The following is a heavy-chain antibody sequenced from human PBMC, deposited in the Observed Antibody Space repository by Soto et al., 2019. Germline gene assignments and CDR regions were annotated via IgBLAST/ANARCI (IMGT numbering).Heavy chain of an antibody. D-gene: IGHD1-1*01. V-gene: IGHV4-4*02. Sequence: PSETLSLSSAVSDTSTSKDIGWIWVRQPAGQGLEWIGEVHHTKGALYNQALRSRVTVSADLFDSKILLEVHSLGAADTAVYYCARAGFWNPDSWGQGNPVNISS. J-gene: IGHJ4*02. CDR3: ARAGFWNPDS. CDR2: VHHTKGA. CDR1: DTSTSKDIG.